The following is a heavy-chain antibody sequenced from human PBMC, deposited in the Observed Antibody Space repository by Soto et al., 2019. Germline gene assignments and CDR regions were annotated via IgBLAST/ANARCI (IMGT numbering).Heavy chain of an antibody. CDR1: GFTVSSNY. Sequence: GGSLRLSCAASGFTVSSNYMSWVRQAPGKGLEWVSVIYSGGSTYYADSVKGRFTISRDNSKNTLYLQMNSLRAEDTAVYYCASLWYGELFYGVVPNYWGQGTLVTVSS. J-gene: IGHJ4*02. CDR2: IYSGGST. CDR3: ASLWYGELFYGVVPNY. V-gene: IGHV3-66*01. D-gene: IGHD3-10*01.